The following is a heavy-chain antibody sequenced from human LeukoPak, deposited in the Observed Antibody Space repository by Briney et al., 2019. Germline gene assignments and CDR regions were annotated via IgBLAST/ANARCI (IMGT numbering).Heavy chain of an antibody. D-gene: IGHD6-13*01. V-gene: IGHV6-1*01. Sequence: SQTLSLTCAISGDSVSSNSAAWNWIRQSPSRGLEWLGRTYYRSKWYNDYAVSVKSRITINPDTSKNQFSLQLNSVTPEDTAVYYCARDPGYGAAGSGSVDGFDYWGQGTLVSVSS. CDR2: TYYRSKWYN. CDR3: ARDPGYGAAGSGSVDGFDY. J-gene: IGHJ4*02. CDR1: GDSVSSNSAA.